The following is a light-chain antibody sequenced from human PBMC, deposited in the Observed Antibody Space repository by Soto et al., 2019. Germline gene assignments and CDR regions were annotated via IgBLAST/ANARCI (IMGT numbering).Light chain of an antibody. CDR2: HVS. V-gene: IGLV2-14*03. CDR3: SSYTSTTAYI. J-gene: IGLJ1*01. Sequence: QSVLTQPASVSGSPGQSITISCTGTSSDVGGYNYVSWYQQHPGDAPKLMIYHVSNRSSGVSNRFSGSKSGNTASLTISGLQAEDEADYYCSSYTSTTAYIFGTGTKVTVL. CDR1: SSDVGGYNY.